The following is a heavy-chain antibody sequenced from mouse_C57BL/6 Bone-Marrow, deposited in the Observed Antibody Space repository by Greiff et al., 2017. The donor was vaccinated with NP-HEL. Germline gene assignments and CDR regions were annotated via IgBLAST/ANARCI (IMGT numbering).Heavy chain of an antibody. J-gene: IGHJ4*01. Sequence: EVQGVESGTVLARPGASVKMSCKTSGYTFTSYWMHWVKQRPGQGLEWIGAIYPGNSDTSYNQKFKGKAKLTAVTSASTAYMELSSLTNEDSAVYYCTRDYYYGSSFYAMDYWGQGTSVTVSS. D-gene: IGHD1-1*01. CDR2: IYPGNSDT. CDR1: GYTFTSYW. V-gene: IGHV1-5*01. CDR3: TRDYYYGSSFYAMDY.